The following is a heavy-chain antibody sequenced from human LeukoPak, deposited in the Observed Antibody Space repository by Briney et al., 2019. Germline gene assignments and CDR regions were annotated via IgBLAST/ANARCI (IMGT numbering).Heavy chain of an antibody. D-gene: IGHD2-2*01. V-gene: IGHV3-7*01. CDR3: AREKEGYCSRTSCYLDYYYYYMDV. CDR2: IKQDGSEK. Sequence: GGSLRLSCAASGFTFSRYWMTWVRQAPGKGLEWVANIKQDGSEKYYVDSVKGRFTISRDNAKNSLYLQMNSLRAEDTAVYYCAREKEGYCSRTSCYLDYYYYYMDVWGKGTTVTVSS. J-gene: IGHJ6*03. CDR1: GFTFSRYW.